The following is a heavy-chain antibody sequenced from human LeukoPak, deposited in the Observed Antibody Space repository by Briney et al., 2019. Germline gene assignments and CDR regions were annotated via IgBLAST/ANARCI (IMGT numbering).Heavy chain of an antibody. J-gene: IGHJ3*02. CDR2: IYSGGST. D-gene: IGHD4-23*01. Sequence: GGSLRLSCAASGFTVSSNYMSWVRQAPGKGLEWVSVIYSGGSTYYADSVKGRFTISRDNSKNTLYLQMNNLRAEDTAVYYCAGCNGGNSYAFDIWGQGTMVTVSS. V-gene: IGHV3-66*02. CDR3: AGCNGGNSYAFDI. CDR1: GFTVSSNY.